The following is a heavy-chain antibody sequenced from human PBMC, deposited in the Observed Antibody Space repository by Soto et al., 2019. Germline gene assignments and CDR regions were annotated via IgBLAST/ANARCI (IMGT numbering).Heavy chain of an antibody. Sequence: GGSLRLSCAASGFTFENYAMSWVRQAPGKGLEWVSSISNSGGSTYYADSVQGRFTISRDNSKNTLSLQMNSLRAEDTAIYYCANHRGFLVTQYCFDYWGQGTLVTVSS. V-gene: IGHV3-23*01. CDR3: ANHRGFLVTQYCFDY. D-gene: IGHD2-21*02. CDR1: GFTFENYA. J-gene: IGHJ4*02. CDR2: ISNSGGST.